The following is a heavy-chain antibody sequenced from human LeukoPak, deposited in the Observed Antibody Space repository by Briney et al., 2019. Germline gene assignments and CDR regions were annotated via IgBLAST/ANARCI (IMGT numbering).Heavy chain of an antibody. V-gene: IGHV3-23*01. CDR1: GFTFSSYA. CDR2: ISGSGGST. D-gene: IGHD4-17*01. CDR3: AKDMTTVLSWDY. J-gene: IGHJ4*02. Sequence: GSLRLSCTASGFTFSSYAMSWVRQAPGKGLEWVSAISGSGGSTYYADSVKGRFTISRDNSKNTLYLQMNSLRAEDTAVYYCAKDMTTVLSWDYWGQGTLVTVSS.